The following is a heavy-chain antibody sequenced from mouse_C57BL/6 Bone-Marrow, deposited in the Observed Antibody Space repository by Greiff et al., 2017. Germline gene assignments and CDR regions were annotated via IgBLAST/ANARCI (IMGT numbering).Heavy chain of an antibody. CDR1: GFTFSSYG. CDR2: ISSGGSYT. Sequence: EVQVVESGGDLVKPGGSLKLSCAASGFTFSSYGMSWVRQTPDKRLEWVATISSGGSYTYYPDSVKGRFTISRDNAKNTLYLQMSSLKSEDTAMYYCARHRGGVYYWGQGTTLTVSS. CDR3: ARHRGGVYY. J-gene: IGHJ2*01. V-gene: IGHV5-6*01. D-gene: IGHD3-3*01.